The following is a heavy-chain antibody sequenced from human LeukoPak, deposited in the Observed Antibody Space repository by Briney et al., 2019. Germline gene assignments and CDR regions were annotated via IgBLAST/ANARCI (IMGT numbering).Heavy chain of an antibody. D-gene: IGHD5-24*01. J-gene: IGHJ4*02. CDR1: GFTFSSYS. CDR2: ISSGSRTI. CDR3: VRVKGGWLGEKTYDY. Sequence: GGSLRLSCAASGFTFSSYSMNWVRQAPGRGLEWVSYISSGSRTIYYADSLKGRFTVSRDNGKNSLFLQMNDLRDEDTAIYYCVRVKGGWLGEKTYDYLGQGTLVTVSP. V-gene: IGHV3-48*02.